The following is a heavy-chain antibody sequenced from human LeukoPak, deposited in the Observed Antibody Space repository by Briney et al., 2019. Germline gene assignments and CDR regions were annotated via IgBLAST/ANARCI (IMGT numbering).Heavy chain of an antibody. CDR3: ARHAISLDAFDI. J-gene: IGHJ3*02. V-gene: IGHV4-39*01. Sequence: SETLSLTCTVSGGSISSSSYCWGWIRQPPGKGLEWIGSIYYSGSTYYNPSLKSRVTISVDTSKNQFSLKLSSVTAADTAVYYCARHAISLDAFDIWGQGTMVTVSS. D-gene: IGHD2-21*01. CDR1: GGSISSSSYC. CDR2: IYYSGST.